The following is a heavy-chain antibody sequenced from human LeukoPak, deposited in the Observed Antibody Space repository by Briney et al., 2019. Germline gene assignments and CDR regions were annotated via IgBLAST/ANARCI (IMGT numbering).Heavy chain of an antibody. D-gene: IGHD6-25*01. CDR2: IYPDDSDT. CDR3: ARTYSSASIDY. Sequence: GESLKISCQGSGYSFTTYWIGWVRQKPGKGLEWMGSIYPDDSDTRYSPAFQGQVTISADKSINTAYLQWGSLKASDTAIYYCARTYSSASIDYWGQGTLVTVSS. J-gene: IGHJ4*02. CDR1: GYSFTTYW. V-gene: IGHV5-51*01.